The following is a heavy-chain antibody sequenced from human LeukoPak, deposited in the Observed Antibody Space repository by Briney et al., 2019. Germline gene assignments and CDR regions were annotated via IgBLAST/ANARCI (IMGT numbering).Heavy chain of an antibody. CDR3: ARARITVFGVVSY. V-gene: IGHV3-7*01. J-gene: IGHJ4*02. CDR1: GFTFSSYW. D-gene: IGHD3-3*01. Sequence: PGGSLRLSCAASGFTFSSYWMSWVRQAPGKGLEWGANRKQDGSEKYYVDSVNGRFTISRDNAQNSLYLQMNSLSAEDTAVYYCARARITVFGVVSYWGQGTLVTVSS. CDR2: RKQDGSEK.